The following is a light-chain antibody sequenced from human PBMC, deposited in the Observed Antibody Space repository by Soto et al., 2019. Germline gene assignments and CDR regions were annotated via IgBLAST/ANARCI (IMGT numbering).Light chain of an antibody. CDR2: DVS. J-gene: IGLJ2*01. Sequence: QSALTQPASVSGSPGQSITISCTGTSSDVGGYNYVSWYQQHPGKGPKLMIYDVSDRPSGVSNRFSGSKSGNTASLTISGLRVEDEADYYCSSYTTSSPHVLFGGGTKVTVL. CDR1: SSDVGGYNY. CDR3: SSYTTSSPHVL. V-gene: IGLV2-14*03.